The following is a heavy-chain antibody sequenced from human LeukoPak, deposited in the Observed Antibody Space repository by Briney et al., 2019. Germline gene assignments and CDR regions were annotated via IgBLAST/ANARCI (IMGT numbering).Heavy chain of an antibody. CDR1: GYSFTSYW. V-gene: IGHV5-51*03. D-gene: IGHD1-26*01. J-gene: IGHJ4*02. CDR3: ARRRKVGATGGYFDY. Sequence: PGESLKISCTGSGYSFTSYWIGWVRQMPGKGLEWMGIIYPGDSDTRYSPSFQGQVTISADKSISTAYLQWSSLKASDTAMYYCARRRKVGATGGYFDYWGQGTLVTVSS. CDR2: IYPGDSDT.